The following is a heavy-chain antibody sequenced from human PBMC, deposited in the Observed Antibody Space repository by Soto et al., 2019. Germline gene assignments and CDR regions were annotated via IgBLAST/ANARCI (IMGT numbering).Heavy chain of an antibody. V-gene: IGHV2-70*01. CDR3: ARTPIRYVHWYYNTEV. D-gene: IGHD3-9*01. J-gene: IGHJ6*02. Sequence: ASGPTLVNPTQTLTLTCTVSGFSLSTSGMCVSWIRQPPGKALECLALIDWDDEKFYSTSLKTRLTISKGTSKNQVVLTMTNMDPVDTGPYYCARTPIRYVHWYYNTEVWGYGNTVT. CDR2: IDWDDEK. CDR1: GFSLSTSGMC.